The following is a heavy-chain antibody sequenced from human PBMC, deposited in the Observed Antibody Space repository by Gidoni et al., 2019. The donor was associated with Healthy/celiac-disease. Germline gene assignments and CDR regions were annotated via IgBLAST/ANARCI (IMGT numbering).Heavy chain of an antibody. CDR2: SSSSSSTI. D-gene: IGHD3-22*01. Sequence: EVQLVESGGGLVQPGGSLSLSCAASGFTFSSYSMNWVRQAPGKGLEWVSYSSSSSSTIYYADSVKGRFTISRDNAKNSLYLQMNSLRAEDTAVYYCARVDDSSGYYIDYWGQGTLVTVSS. J-gene: IGHJ4*02. CDR3: ARVDDSSGYYIDY. V-gene: IGHV3-48*01. CDR1: GFTFSSYS.